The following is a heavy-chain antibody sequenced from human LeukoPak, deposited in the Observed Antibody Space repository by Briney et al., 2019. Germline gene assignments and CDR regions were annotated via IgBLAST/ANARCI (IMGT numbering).Heavy chain of an antibody. CDR3: ARDTNWFDP. V-gene: IGHV4-30-2*01. CDR1: GGSISSGGYS. CDR2: IYHSGST. Sequence: SETLSLTCAVSGGSISSGGYSWSWIRQPPGKGLEWIGYIYHSGSTYYNPSLKSRVTMSVDTSKNQFSLKLSSVTAADTAVYYCARDTNWFDPWGQGTLVTVSS. J-gene: IGHJ5*02.